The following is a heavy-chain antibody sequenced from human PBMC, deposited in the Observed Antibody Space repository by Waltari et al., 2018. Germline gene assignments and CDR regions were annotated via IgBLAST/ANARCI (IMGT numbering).Heavy chain of an antibody. V-gene: IGHV3-74*01. Sequence: EAQLVESGGDVVQPGGSLSLSCVGSGFIFSTYWMHWLRQDPGKGLVWVSRITGEGALTFYADSVKGRFTISRDNARNTLSLEMNNVRDEDTAIYYCATESLGAGHRYFEVWGRGTLVTVSS. CDR3: ATESLGAGHRYFEV. D-gene: IGHD7-27*01. CDR2: ITGEGALT. J-gene: IGHJ2*01. CDR1: GFIFSTYW.